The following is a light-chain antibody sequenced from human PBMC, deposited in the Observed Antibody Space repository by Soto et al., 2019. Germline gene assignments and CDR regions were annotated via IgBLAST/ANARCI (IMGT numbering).Light chain of an antibody. CDR3: QSYDNSLSGYG. J-gene: IGLJ1*01. Sequence: QSVLTQPPSVSGAPGQRVTISCTGSSSNIGAGYDIHWYQQVPGTAPKLLIYDNNNRPSGVPDRFSGSKSGTSASLAITGLQAEDEADYYCQSYDNSLSGYGFGSGTKLTVL. V-gene: IGLV1-40*01. CDR1: SSNIGAGYD. CDR2: DNN.